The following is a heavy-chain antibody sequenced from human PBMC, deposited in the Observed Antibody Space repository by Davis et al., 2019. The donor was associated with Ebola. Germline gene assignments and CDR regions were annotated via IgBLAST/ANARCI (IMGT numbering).Heavy chain of an antibody. D-gene: IGHD1-26*01. CDR3: ARVEATLDDAFDI. CDR1: GFTVSSNY. V-gene: IGHV3-53*05. J-gene: IGHJ3*02. CDR2: IYTGGST. Sequence: GGSLRLSCAASGFTVSSNYMSWVRQAPGKGLEWVSVIYTGGSTYYADSVKGRFTISRDNSKNTLYLQMNSLRAEDTAVYYCARVEATLDDAFDIWGQGTMVTVSS.